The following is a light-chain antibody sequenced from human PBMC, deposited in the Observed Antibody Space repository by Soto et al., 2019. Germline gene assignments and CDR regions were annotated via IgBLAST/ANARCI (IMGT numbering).Light chain of an antibody. Sequence: EIVLTQSPGTLSLSPGERATLSCRAIQTVISGYLAWYQQKPGQAPRLLIFDASTRATGIPDRFSGSGSGTDFTLTISSLQSADIAVYYCQQYHHWPPITFGQGTRLEIK. CDR3: QQYHHWPPIT. CDR1: QTVISGY. CDR2: DAS. V-gene: IGKV3-20*01. J-gene: IGKJ5*01.